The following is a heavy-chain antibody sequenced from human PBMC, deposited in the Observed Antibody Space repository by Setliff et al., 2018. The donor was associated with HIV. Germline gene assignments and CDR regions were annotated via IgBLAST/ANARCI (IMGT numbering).Heavy chain of an antibody. CDR2: IYYRGST. CDR1: GGSISSSSYY. CDR3: ARGRYRSRWYASDHYYIDV. D-gene: IGHD6-13*01. J-gene: IGHJ6*03. V-gene: IGHV4-39*01. Sequence: PSETLSLTCTVSGGSISSSSYYWGWIRQPPGKGLQWIGSIYYRGSTYYNPSLKSRVTISVDTSKNQFSLKLRSVTAADTALYYCARGRYRSRWYASDHYYIDVWGKGTRVTVSS.